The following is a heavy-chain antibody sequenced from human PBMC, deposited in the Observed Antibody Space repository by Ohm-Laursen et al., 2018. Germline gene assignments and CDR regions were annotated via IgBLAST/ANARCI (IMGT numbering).Heavy chain of an antibody. CDR1: GFTFSSYS. V-gene: IGHV3-21*04. J-gene: IGHJ3*01. Sequence: SLRLSCAASGFTFSSYSVNWVRQAPGKGLEWVSSISSSSSYIYYADSVKGRFTISRDNSKNTLYLQMSSLRAEDTALYYCAKDDISRNGLFDPFDVWGQGTMVTVSS. CDR2: ISSSSSYI. CDR3: AKDDISRNGLFDPFDV. D-gene: IGHD1-1*01.